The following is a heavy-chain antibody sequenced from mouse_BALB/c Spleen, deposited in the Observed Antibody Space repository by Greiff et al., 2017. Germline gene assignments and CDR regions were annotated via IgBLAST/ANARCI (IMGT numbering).Heavy chain of an antibody. CDR3: ARHSPNYFDY. CDR1: GFTFSSFG. CDR2: ISSGSSTI. J-gene: IGHJ2*01. D-gene: IGHD6-1*01. V-gene: IGHV5-17*02. Sequence: EVQLVESGGGLVQPGGSRKLSCAASGFTFSSFGMHWVRQAPEKGLEWVAYISSGSSTIYYADTVKGRFTISRDNPKNTLFLQMTSLRSEDTAMYYCARHSPNYFDYWGQGTTLTVSS.